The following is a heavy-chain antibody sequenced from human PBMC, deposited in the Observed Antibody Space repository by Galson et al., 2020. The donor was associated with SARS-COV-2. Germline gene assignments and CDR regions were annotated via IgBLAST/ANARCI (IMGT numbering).Heavy chain of an antibody. CDR3: ARGTVYAIRPYHYYGMDV. CDR2: INAGNGNT. D-gene: IGHD2-8*01. Sequence: ASVKVSCKASGYTFTSYAMHWVRQAPGQRLEWMGWINAGNGNTKYSQKFQGRVTITRDTSASTAYMELSSLRSEDTAVYYCARGTVYAIRPYHYYGMDVWGQGTTVTVSS. V-gene: IGHV1-3*01. CDR1: GYTFTSYA. J-gene: IGHJ6*02.